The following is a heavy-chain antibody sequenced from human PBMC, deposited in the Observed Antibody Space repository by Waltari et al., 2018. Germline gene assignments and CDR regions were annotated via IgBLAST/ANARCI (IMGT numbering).Heavy chain of an antibody. V-gene: IGHV3-30*18. Sequence: QVQLVESGGGVVQPGRSLRLSCAASGFTFSSYGMHWVRQAPGKGLEWVAVISYDGRNKYYADSVKGRFTISRDNSKNTLYLQMNSLRAEDTAVYYCANGNYYYYGMDVWGQGTTVTVSS. CDR3: ANGNYYYYGMDV. J-gene: IGHJ6*02. CDR2: ISYDGRNK. CDR1: GFTFSSYG.